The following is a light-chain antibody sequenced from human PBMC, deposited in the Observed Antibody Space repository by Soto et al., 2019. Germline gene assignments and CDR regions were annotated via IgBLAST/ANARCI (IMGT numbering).Light chain of an antibody. CDR1: SSDVGTYNY. V-gene: IGLV2-14*01. Sequence: QSVLTQPASVSGSPGQSVTISCTGTSSDVGTYNYVSWYQQHPAKVPKLMIYHVSNRPSGVSDRFSGSKSGNTASLTISGLQAEDEADYYCYSYTTMSTYAFGTGTKVTVL. CDR2: HVS. CDR3: YSYTTMSTYA. J-gene: IGLJ1*01.